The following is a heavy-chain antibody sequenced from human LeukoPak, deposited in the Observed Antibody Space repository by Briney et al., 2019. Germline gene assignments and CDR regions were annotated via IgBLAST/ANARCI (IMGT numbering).Heavy chain of an antibody. J-gene: IGHJ4*02. CDR1: GFTFSSYS. CDR3: ARDRRQYYYGSGSSQGY. Sequence: KSGGSLRLSCAAPGFTFSSYSMNWVRQAPGKGLEWVSSISSSSSYIYYADSVKGRFTISRDNAKNSLYLQMNSLRAEDTAVYYCARDRRQYYYGSGSSQGYWGQGTLVTVSS. D-gene: IGHD3-10*01. CDR2: ISSSSSYI. V-gene: IGHV3-21*01.